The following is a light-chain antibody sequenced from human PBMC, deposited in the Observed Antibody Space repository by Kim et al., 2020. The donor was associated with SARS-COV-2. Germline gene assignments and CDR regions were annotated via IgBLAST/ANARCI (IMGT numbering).Light chain of an antibody. CDR1: QSLVNADGNTY. CDR2: KIS. CDR3: MQGTQFPYT. J-gene: IGKJ2*01. V-gene: IGKV2-24*01. Sequence: EIVLTQTPLSLPVTLGQPASISCRSSQSLVNADGNTYLSWLQQRPGQPPQLLIHKISNRFSGVPDRFSGSGAGTDFTLKISRVEAEDVGVYYCMQGTQFPYTFGQGTKLEI.